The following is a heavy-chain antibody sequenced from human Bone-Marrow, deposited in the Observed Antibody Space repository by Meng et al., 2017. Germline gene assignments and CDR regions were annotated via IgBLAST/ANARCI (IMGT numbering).Heavy chain of an antibody. CDR3: AEGPDSSGWYYCFDY. CDR2: ISGSGGST. V-gene: IGHV3-23*01. Sequence: GESLKISCAASGFTFSSYAMSWVRQAPGKGLEWVSAISGSGGSTYYADSVKGRFTISRDNSKNTLYLQMNSLRAEDTAVYYCAEGPDSSGWYYCFDYWGQGTLVPSPQ. CDR1: GFTFSSYA. J-gene: IGHJ4*02. D-gene: IGHD6-19*01.